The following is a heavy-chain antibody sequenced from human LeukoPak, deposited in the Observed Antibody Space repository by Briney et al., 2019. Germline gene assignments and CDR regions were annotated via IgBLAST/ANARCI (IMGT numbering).Heavy chain of an antibody. CDR3: ARGGRDGYNYYYYGMDV. CDR1: GGSISNYY. V-gene: IGHV4-59*01. J-gene: IGHJ6*02. Sequence: SETLSLTCTVSGGSISNYYWSWIRQPPGKGLEWIGYIYYSGSTNYNPSLKSRVTISVDTSKNQFSLKLSSVTAADTAVYYCARGGRDGYNYYYYGMDVWGQGTTVTVSS. CDR2: IYYSGST. D-gene: IGHD5-24*01.